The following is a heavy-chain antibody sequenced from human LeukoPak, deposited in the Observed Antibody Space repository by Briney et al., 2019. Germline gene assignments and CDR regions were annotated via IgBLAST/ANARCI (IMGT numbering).Heavy chain of an antibody. CDR1: GASMRSETHY. CDR3: ARGGYSYGLGFDY. V-gene: IGHV4-30-4*08. D-gene: IGHD5-18*01. Sequence: PSQTLSLTCNVSGASMRSETHYWSWLRQHPGKGPEWIAYIYYTAGAYYNPSLESRVTISVDTSKNQFSLKLSSVTAADTAVYYCARGGYSYGLGFDYWGQGTLVTVSS. CDR2: IYYTAGA. J-gene: IGHJ4*02.